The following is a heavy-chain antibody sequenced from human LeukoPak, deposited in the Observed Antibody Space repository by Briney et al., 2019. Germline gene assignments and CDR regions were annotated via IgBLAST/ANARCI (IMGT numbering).Heavy chain of an antibody. D-gene: IGHD6-13*01. CDR1: GYTFTSYD. V-gene: IGHV1-8*01. J-gene: IGHJ5*02. Sequence: ASVKVSCKASGYTFTSYDINWVRQATGQGLEWMGWMNPNSGNTGYAQKFQGRVTMTRNTSISTAYMELSSLRSEDTAVYCCASNAGGYSSSWYIFGPTSRDWFDPWGQGTLVTVSS. CDR2: MNPNSGNT. CDR3: ASNAGGYSSSWYIFGPTSRDWFDP.